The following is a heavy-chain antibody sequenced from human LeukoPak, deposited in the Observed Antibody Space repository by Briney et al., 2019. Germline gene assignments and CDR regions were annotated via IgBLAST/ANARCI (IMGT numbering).Heavy chain of an antibody. CDR2: IYYTGST. Sequence: SETLSLACTVSGGSISGYYWSWIRQSPGKGLDWIGYIYYTGSTNYNPSLKSRVTISIDTSENQFSLKLTSVTSADTAVYYCARVPGYYDSSGYSIPSYYYYGMDVWGQGTTVTVSS. CDR3: ARVPGYYDSSGYSIPSYYYYGMDV. CDR1: GGSISGYY. J-gene: IGHJ6*02. V-gene: IGHV4-59*01. D-gene: IGHD3-22*01.